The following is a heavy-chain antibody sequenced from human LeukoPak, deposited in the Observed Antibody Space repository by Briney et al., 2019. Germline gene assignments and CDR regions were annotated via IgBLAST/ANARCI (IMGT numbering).Heavy chain of an antibody. V-gene: IGHV3-30*02. Sequence: AGGSLRLSCAASGFTFSSYGMHWIRQAPGKGLEWVAFIRNDGSIIYNADSVKGRFTISRDNSKNTLYLQMNSLRAEDTAVYYCAREGGYFCGGDCYSDYWGQGTLVTVSS. CDR1: GFTFSSYG. J-gene: IGHJ4*02. CDR2: IRNDGSII. D-gene: IGHD2-21*02. CDR3: AREGGYFCGGDCYSDY.